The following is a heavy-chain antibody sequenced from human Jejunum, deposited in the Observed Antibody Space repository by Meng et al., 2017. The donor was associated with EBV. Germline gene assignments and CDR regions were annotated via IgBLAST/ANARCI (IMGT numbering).Heavy chain of an antibody. V-gene: IGHV4-34*01. D-gene: IGHD4-17*01. CDR1: GESFSDHF. CDR2: IHQSGST. Sequence: QVLLQQWGAGLLKPSXXXXPTXXVSGESFSDHFWSWIRPPPGKGLEWIGGIHQSGSTTYNPSLESRVTLSVDTSKNQFSLRLNSVTAADTAIYYCARVVNWDYGDYGAFDYWGQGALVTVSS. J-gene: IGHJ4*02. CDR3: ARVVNWDYGDYGAFDY.